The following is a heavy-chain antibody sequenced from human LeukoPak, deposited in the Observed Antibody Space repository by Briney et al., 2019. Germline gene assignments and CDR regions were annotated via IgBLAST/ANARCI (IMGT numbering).Heavy chain of an antibody. J-gene: IGHJ4*02. Sequence: GGSLRLSCAASGFTFSNAWMSWVRQAPGKGLEWVGRIKSKTDGGTTDYAAPVKGRFIISRDDSKNTLYLQMNSLKTEDTAVYYCTTDWSGIVVVPAAMFDYWGQGTLVTVSS. V-gene: IGHV3-15*01. CDR2: IKSKTDGGTT. CDR1: GFTFSNAW. D-gene: IGHD2-2*01. CDR3: TTDWSGIVVVPAAMFDY.